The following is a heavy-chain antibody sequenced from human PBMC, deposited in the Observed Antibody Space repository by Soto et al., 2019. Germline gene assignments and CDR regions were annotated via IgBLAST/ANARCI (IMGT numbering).Heavy chain of an antibody. Sequence: ASVKVSCKASGYTFTSYGISWVRQAPRQGLEWMGWISAYHGNTNYAQKLEGRVTMTTDTSTSTVYMELRSLRSDDTAVYYCARGLVLPCYSDYPGQAPLVTGFS. J-gene: IGHJ4*03. V-gene: IGHV1-18*01. CDR3: ARGLVLPCYSDY. CDR1: GYTFTSYG. CDR2: ISAYHGNT. D-gene: IGHD2-8*01.